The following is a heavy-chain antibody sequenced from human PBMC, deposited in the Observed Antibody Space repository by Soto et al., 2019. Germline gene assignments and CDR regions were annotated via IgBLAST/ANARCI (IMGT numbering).Heavy chain of an antibody. Sequence: GSLRLSCAASGFTLSNNGMHWVRQAPGKGLEWVAVISRDGNTKFYADSVKGRFAISKDNSENTLYLQMNSLRLEDTAVYFCARELASGNWGQGTLVTVSS. D-gene: IGHD3-10*01. CDR2: ISRDGNTK. V-gene: IGHV3-30*03. CDR3: ARELASGN. J-gene: IGHJ4*02. CDR1: GFTLSNNG.